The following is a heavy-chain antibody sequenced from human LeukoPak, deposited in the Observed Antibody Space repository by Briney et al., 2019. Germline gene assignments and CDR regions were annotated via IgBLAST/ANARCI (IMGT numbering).Heavy chain of an antibody. J-gene: IGHJ4*02. D-gene: IGHD3-16*02. CDR1: GYTFTSYD. CDR3: ARGRFTFGGVIVTALGY. CDR2: MNPNSSNT. V-gene: IGHV1-8*01. Sequence: ASVKVSCKASGYTFTSYDINWVRQATGQGLEWMGWMNPNSSNTGYAQKFQGRVIMTRNTSISTAYMELSSLRFEDTAVYYCARGRFTFGGVIVTALGYWGQGTLVTVSS.